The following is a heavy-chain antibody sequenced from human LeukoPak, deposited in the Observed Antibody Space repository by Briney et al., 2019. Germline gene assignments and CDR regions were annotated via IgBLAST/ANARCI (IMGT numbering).Heavy chain of an antibody. J-gene: IGHJ4*02. CDR2: IYYSGST. Sequence: SETLSLTCTVSGGSISSYYWSWIRQPPGKGLEWIGYIYYSGSTNYNPSLKSRVTISVDTSKNQFSLKLSSVTAADTAVYYCSRVDGYNEPYWGQGTLVTVSS. CDR3: SRVDGYNEPY. V-gene: IGHV4-59*01. CDR1: GGSISSYY. D-gene: IGHD5-24*01.